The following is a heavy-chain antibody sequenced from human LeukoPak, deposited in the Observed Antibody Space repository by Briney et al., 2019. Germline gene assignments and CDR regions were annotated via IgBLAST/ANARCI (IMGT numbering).Heavy chain of an antibody. Sequence: ASVKVSCKASVGTFSSYAISWVRQAPGQGLERVGGIIPIFGTANYAQKFQGRVTITTDESTSTVYMELSSLRSEDTAVYYCARVGIAAAGRPFDYWGQGTLVTVSS. CDR2: IIPIFGTA. CDR1: VGTFSSYA. V-gene: IGHV1-69*05. J-gene: IGHJ4*02. D-gene: IGHD6-13*01. CDR3: ARVGIAAAGRPFDY.